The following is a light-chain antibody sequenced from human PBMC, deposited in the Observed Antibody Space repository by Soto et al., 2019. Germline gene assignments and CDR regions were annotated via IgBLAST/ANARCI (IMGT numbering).Light chain of an antibody. CDR2: DAA. V-gene: IGKV3-11*01. Sequence: EIVLTQSPATLSLSPGERATLSCRVSQSVSRSLAWYQQKPGQSPRLLIYDAANRATGIPARFSGSGSGTDFTLTISRLEPEDFAVYYCQQYGSPPGTFGPGTKVDIK. CDR3: QQYGSPPGT. CDR1: QSVSRS. J-gene: IGKJ3*01.